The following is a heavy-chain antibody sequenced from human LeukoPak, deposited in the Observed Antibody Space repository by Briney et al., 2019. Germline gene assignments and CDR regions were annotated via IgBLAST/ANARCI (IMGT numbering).Heavy chain of an antibody. D-gene: IGHD1-7*01. V-gene: IGHV3-43*02. J-gene: IGHJ4*02. CDR1: GFTFDGHA. Sequence: GGSLRLSCAASGFTFDGHAMHWVRQAPGKGLEWVSLISGNGGNTYYADSVKGRFTISRDNSKNSLYLQMNSLRTEGTALYYCAKDISNWNSRHFDCWGQGTLVTVSS. CDR2: ISGNGGNT. CDR3: AKDISNWNSRHFDC.